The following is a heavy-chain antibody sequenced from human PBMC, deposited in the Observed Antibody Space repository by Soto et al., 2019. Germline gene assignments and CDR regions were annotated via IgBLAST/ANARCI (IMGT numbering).Heavy chain of an antibody. CDR2: ISGSGGST. Sequence: GGSLRLSCAASGFTFSSYAMSWVRQAPGKGLEWVSAISGSGGSTYYADSVKGRFTISRDNSKNTLYLQMDSLRAEDTAVYYCAKTAFYYDSSGHVYYFDYWGQGTLVTVSS. D-gene: IGHD3-22*01. J-gene: IGHJ4*02. CDR1: GFTFSSYA. CDR3: AKTAFYYDSSGHVYYFDY. V-gene: IGHV3-23*01.